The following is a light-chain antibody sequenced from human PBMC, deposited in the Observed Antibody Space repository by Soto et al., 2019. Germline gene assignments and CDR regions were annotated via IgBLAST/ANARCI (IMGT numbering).Light chain of an antibody. CDR2: EGS. V-gene: IGLV2-23*01. CDR1: XXDVGCYEY. J-gene: IGLJ1*01. CDR3: CSYAGSSYYV. Sequence: SALTQPRSVSGSPGQSVTITLAGTXXDVGCYEYVSWYQQYPGKAPKFILYEGSKRPSGVSNRFSGSKSGNTASLTISGLQAEDEAYYYCCSYAGSSYYVFGSGTKV.